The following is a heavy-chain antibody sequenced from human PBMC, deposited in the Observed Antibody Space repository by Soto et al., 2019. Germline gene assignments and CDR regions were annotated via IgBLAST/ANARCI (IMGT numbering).Heavy chain of an antibody. Sequence: PSETLSLTCTVSGGSISNYYWSWIRQTPGKGLEWIGYIYYSGSTNYNPSLKSRVTISVDTSKNQFSLNLTSLTAADTAVYYCAAPPRYWGPGPLVTVS. J-gene: IGHJ4*02. CDR3: AAPPRY. CDR1: GGSISNYY. CDR2: IYYSGST. V-gene: IGHV4-59*01. D-gene: IGHD6-6*01.